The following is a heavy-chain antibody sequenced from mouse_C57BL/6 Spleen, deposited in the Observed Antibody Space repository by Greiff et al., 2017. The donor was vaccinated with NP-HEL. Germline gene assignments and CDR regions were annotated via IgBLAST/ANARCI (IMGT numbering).Heavy chain of an antibody. CDR2: IYPGSGNT. Sequence: QVQLQQSGAELVRPGASVKLSCKASGYTFTDYYINWVKQRPGQGLEWIARIYPGSGNTYYNEKFKGKATLTAEKSSSTAYMQLSSLTSEDSAVYFCARGDYDYDGWYFDVWGTGTTVTVSS. J-gene: IGHJ1*03. CDR1: GYTFTDYY. D-gene: IGHD2-4*01. V-gene: IGHV1-76*01. CDR3: ARGDYDYDGWYFDV.